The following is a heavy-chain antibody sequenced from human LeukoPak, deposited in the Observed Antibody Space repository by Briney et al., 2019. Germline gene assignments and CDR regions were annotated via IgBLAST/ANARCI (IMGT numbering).Heavy chain of an antibody. Sequence: GGSLRLSCAASGFTFSSYWMHWVRQAPGKGLVWVSRINSDGSSTSYADSVKGRFTISRDNAKNTLYLQMNCLRAEDTAVYYCARGEPYYYYYGMDVWGKGTTVTVSS. CDR2: INSDGSST. J-gene: IGHJ6*04. CDR1: GFTFSSYW. D-gene: IGHD1-14*01. V-gene: IGHV3-74*01. CDR3: ARGEPYYYYYGMDV.